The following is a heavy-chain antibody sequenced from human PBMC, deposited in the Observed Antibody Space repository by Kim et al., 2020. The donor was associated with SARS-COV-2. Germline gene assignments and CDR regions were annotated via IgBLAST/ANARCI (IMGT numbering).Heavy chain of an antibody. J-gene: IGHJ4*02. CDR3: AATATDY. CDR1: GFTFSSYA. CDR2: IGGSGVNT. D-gene: IGHD4-4*01. V-gene: IGHV3-23*01. Sequence: GGSLRLSCAASGFTFSSYAMSWVRQAPGKGLEWVSAIGGSGVNTHYADSVKGLFTISRDNSKNTLYLQMNTLRADDTAVYYCAATATDYWGQGTLVTVSS.